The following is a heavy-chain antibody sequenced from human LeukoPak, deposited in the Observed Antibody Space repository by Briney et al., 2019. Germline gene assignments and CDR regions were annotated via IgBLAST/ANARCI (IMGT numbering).Heavy chain of an antibody. D-gene: IGHD3-10*01. CDR2: AYYRSKWYI. J-gene: IGHJ4*02. V-gene: IGHV6-1*01. Sequence: SQTLSLTFAISGDSVSGSPAVWTWIRQSPSRGLEWLGRAYYRSKWYIDYAVSVKGRITITPDTSKNQFSLQLNSVTPEDTAVYYCARGAVRGGTNFDYWGQGTLVTVSS. CDR1: GDSVSGSPAV. CDR3: ARGAVRGGTNFDY.